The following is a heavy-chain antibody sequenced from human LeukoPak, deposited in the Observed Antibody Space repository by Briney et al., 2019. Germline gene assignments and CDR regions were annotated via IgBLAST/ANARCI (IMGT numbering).Heavy chain of an antibody. V-gene: IGHV3-23*01. Sequence: GGSLRLSCAASGFTFTSYAMSWVRQAPGKGLEWVSVISGSGSSTYYADSVKGRFTISRDNSKNTLYLQMNSLRAEDTAVYYCARGARATTILTGYYKPAYYMDVWGKGTTVTISS. CDR3: ARGARATTILTGYYKPAYYMDV. J-gene: IGHJ6*03. CDR2: ISGSGSST. D-gene: IGHD3-9*01. CDR1: GFTFTSYA.